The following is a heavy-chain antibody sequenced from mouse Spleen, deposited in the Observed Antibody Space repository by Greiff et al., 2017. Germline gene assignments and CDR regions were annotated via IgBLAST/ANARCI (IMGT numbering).Heavy chain of an antibody. CDR2: IRNKANGYTT. J-gene: IGHJ4*01. CDR3: ARYPIYYDYHYAMDY. CDR1: GFTFTDYY. Sequence: EVKLVESGGGLVQPGGSLSLSCAASGFTFTDYYMSWVRQPPGKALEWLGFIRNKANGYTTEYSASVKGRFTISRDNSQSILYLQMNALRAEDSATYYCARYPIYYDYHYAMDYWGQGTSVTVSS. V-gene: IGHV7-3*01. D-gene: IGHD2-4*01.